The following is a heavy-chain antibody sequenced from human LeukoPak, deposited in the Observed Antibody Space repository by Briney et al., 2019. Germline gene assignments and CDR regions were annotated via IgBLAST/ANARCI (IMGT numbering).Heavy chain of an antibody. D-gene: IGHD6-13*01. Sequence: GGSLRLSCAASGFTFSSYEMNWVRQAPGKGLKWVSYISSSGSTIYYADSVKGRFTISRDNAKNSLYLQMNSLRAEDTAVYYCAREGYSSSCFDYWGQGTLVTVSS. CDR1: GFTFSSYE. CDR3: AREGYSSSCFDY. V-gene: IGHV3-48*03. J-gene: IGHJ4*02. CDR2: ISSSGSTI.